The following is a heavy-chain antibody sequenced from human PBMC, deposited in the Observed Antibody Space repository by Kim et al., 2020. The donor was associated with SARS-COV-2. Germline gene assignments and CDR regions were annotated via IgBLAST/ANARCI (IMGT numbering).Heavy chain of an antibody. CDR1: GFTFDDYA. J-gene: IGHJ4*01. Sequence: GGSLRLSCAASGFTFDDYAMHWVRQAPGKGLEWVSGISWNSGSIGYADSVKGRFTISRDNAKNSLYLQMNSLRAEDTALYYCAKASTPFCCSSGGPYF. CDR2: ISWNSGSI. D-gene: IGHD2-15*01. CDR3: AKASTPFCCSSGGPYF. V-gene: IGHV3-9*01.